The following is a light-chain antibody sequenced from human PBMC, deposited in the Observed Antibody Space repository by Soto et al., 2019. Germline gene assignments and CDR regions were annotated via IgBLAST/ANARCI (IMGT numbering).Light chain of an antibody. CDR2: GAS. J-gene: IGKJ1*01. CDR3: QHLKS. V-gene: IGKV3-15*01. CDR1: QSVSSN. Sequence: EIVMTQSPATLSVSPGERATLSCRASQSVSSNLAWYQQKPGQAPRLLIYGASTRATGIPARFSGSGSGTEFTLTISSLQSADFAVYYCQHLKSFGQGTKVVIK.